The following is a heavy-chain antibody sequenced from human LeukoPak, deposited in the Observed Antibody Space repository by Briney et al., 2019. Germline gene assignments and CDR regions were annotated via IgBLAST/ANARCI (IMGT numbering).Heavy chain of an antibody. Sequence: PGGSLRLSCAASGFTFSFYSMNWVRQAPGKGLEWVSAISGSGGSTYYADSVKGRFTISRDNSKNTLYLQMNSLRAEDTAVYYCIGFPTIYSGYDQPGFDYWGQGTLVTVSS. CDR1: GFTFSFYS. D-gene: IGHD5-12*01. CDR3: IGFPTIYSGYDQPGFDY. CDR2: ISGSGGST. J-gene: IGHJ4*02. V-gene: IGHV3-23*01.